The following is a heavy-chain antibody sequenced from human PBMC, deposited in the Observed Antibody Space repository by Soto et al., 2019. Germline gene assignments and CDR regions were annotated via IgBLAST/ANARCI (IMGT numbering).Heavy chain of an antibody. V-gene: IGHV1-2*02. D-gene: IGHD2-8*01. CDR2: INPNSGGT. CDR1: GYTVTGYY. Sequence: ASVKVSGKASGYTVTGYYMHWVRHAPGQGLEWMAWINPNSGGTNYAQKFQGRVTMTMDTSISTAYMELSRLRSDDTAVYYCAGTPIGYCTNGVCYRDYYYGMDVWGQGTTVTVSS. CDR3: AGTPIGYCTNGVCYRDYYYGMDV. J-gene: IGHJ6*02.